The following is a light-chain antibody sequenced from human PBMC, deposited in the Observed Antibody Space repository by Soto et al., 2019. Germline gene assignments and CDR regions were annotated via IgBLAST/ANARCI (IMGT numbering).Light chain of an antibody. V-gene: IGLV2-14*01. CDR2: DVS. Sequence: QSALTQPASVSGSPGQSITISCTGTSGDVGTYNFVSWYQQHPGKAPKLMIYDVSNRPSGVSNRFSGSKSGNTASLTISGLQAEDEVDYYCSSYTTSSVVFGGGTKLTVL. CDR1: SGDVGTYNF. CDR3: SSYTTSSVV. J-gene: IGLJ2*01.